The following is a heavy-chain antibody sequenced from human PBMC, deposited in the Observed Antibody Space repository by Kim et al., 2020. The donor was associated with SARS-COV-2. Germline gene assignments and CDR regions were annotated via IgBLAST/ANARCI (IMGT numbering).Heavy chain of an antibody. D-gene: IGHD5-18*01. CDR2: INHMGNT. CDR1: GGSITGGDHY. J-gene: IGHJ4*01. V-gene: IGHV4-30-4*01. CDR3: ARELGQRYKHGYGPFD. Sequence: SETLSLTCTVSGGSITGGDHYWSWIRQTPGKGLEWIGYINHMGNTYYSPTLSSRVSITADTSKNLFSLNLTSVTAADTAVDYCARELGQRYKHGYGPFD.